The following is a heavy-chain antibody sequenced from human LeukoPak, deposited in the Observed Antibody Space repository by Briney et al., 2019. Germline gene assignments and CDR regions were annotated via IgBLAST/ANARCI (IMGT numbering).Heavy chain of an antibody. CDR2: INPNSGGT. D-gene: IGHD3-9*01. Sequence: GASVKVSCKASGYTFTGYYMHWVRQAPGQGLEWMGRINPNSGGTNYAQKFQGRVTMTRDTSTSTAYMELSRLRSDDTAVYYCARIGGDYDILTGYPTLTDAFDIWGQGTMVTVSS. V-gene: IGHV1-2*02. CDR3: ARIGGDYDILTGYPTLTDAFDI. J-gene: IGHJ3*02. CDR1: GYTFTGYY.